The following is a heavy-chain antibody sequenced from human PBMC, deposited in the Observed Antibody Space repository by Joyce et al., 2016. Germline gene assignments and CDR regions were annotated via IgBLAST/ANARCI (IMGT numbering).Heavy chain of an antibody. J-gene: IGHJ4*02. CDR2: ISYMGST. CDR1: SGPVSSGGYY. Sequence: QVQLQESGPGLVKPSQTLSLTCTVSSGPVSSGGYYWSWLRQHPGKGLEWVGYISYMGSTSYNPSLKGRVTISLDTSRNQFSLRLTSVTAADAAVYYCAREWVTPGAFDYWGQGALVTVSS. CDR3: AREWVTPGAFDY. D-gene: IGHD2-21*02. V-gene: IGHV4-31*03.